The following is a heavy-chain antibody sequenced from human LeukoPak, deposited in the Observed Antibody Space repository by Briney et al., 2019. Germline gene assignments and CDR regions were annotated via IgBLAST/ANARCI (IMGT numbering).Heavy chain of an antibody. D-gene: IGHD6-13*01. CDR2: IYYSGST. J-gene: IGHJ5*02. CDR1: GGSISTYY. V-gene: IGHV4-59*08. CDR3: ARHKRSSSGSPSWFDP. Sequence: SETLSLTCTVSGGSISTYYWSWIRQPPGKGLEWIGYIYYSGSTNYNPSLKSRVTISVDTSKNQFSLKLSSVTAADTAVYYCARHKRSSSGSPSWFDPWGQGTLVTVSS.